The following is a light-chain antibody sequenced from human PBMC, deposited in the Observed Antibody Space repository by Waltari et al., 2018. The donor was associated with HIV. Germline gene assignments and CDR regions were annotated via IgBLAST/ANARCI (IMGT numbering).Light chain of an antibody. V-gene: IGLV1-40*01. CDR1: SSNIGAGYD. Sequence: QSVLTQPPSVSGAAGQRVTISCTGSSSNIGAGYDVHWFQRLPRTAPKLLISADDTRPSGVPDRFSGSKSGTSASLAITGLQAEDEADYYCQSYDSSLSGSFVFGTGTKVTVL. CDR3: QSYDSSLSGSFV. CDR2: ADD. J-gene: IGLJ1*01.